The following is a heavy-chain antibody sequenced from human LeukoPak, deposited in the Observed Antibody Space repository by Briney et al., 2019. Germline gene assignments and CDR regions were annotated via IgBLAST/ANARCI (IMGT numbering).Heavy chain of an antibody. CDR1: GGSISSYY. CDR3: ARFAYCGGHCWYYFDY. D-gene: IGHD2-21*02. Sequence: SETLSLTCTVSGGSISSYYWSWIRQPPGKGLEWIGYIYSSGSTNYNPSLKSRVTISVDTSKNQFSLKLSSVTAADTAVYYCARFAYCGGHCWYYFDYWGQGSLVTVSS. V-gene: IGHV4-59*01. CDR2: IYSSGST. J-gene: IGHJ4*02.